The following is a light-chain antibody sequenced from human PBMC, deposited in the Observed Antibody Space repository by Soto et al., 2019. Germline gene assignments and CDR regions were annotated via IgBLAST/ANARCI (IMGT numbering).Light chain of an antibody. CDR1: QSVSSSY. CDR2: GAS. Sequence: IVLTQSPGTLSLSPGEGATLSCRASQSVSSSYLAWYQQKPGQAPRLLIYGASSRATGIPDRFSGSGSGTDFTLTISRLEPEDFAVYYCQQYGSSHATFGQGTKVDI. J-gene: IGKJ1*01. CDR3: QQYGSSHAT. V-gene: IGKV3-20*01.